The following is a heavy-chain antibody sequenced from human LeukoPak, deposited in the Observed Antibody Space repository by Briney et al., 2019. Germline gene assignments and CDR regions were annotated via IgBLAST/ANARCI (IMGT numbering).Heavy chain of an antibody. Sequence: GRSLRLSCAASGFTVSSNYMSWVRQAPGKGLEWVSVIYSGGSTYYADSVKGRFTISRDNSKNTLYLQMNSLRAEDTAVYYCASSRDSSGYYYWGQGTLVTVSS. CDR3: ASSRDSSGYYY. D-gene: IGHD3-22*01. CDR1: GFTVSSNY. J-gene: IGHJ4*02. V-gene: IGHV3-66*02. CDR2: IYSGGST.